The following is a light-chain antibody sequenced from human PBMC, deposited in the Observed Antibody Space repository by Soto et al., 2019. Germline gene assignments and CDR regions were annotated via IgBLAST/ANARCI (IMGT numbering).Light chain of an antibody. CDR3: SSYSGTNYHYV. Sequence: QSVLTQPPSASGSFGQSVTISCTGTSSDVGGYHYVSWYQQHPGKAPKLMIYEVSERPSGVPDRFSGSKSGNTASLTVSGLQADDEADYYCSSYSGTNYHYVFCTGTQLTVL. J-gene: IGLJ1*01. CDR2: EVS. CDR1: SSDVGGYHY. V-gene: IGLV2-8*01.